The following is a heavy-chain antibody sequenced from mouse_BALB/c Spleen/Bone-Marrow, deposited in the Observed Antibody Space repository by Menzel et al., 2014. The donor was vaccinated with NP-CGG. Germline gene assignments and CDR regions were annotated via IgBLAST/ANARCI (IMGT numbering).Heavy chain of an antibody. V-gene: IGHV5-6-4*01. CDR3: TRSYYRYDEEAWFAY. Sequence: EVHLVESGGGLVKPGGSLKLSCAASGFTFSSHTMSWVRQTPEKRLEWVATISSGGSYTYYPDSVKGRFTISRDNAKNTLYLQMSSLKSEDTAMYYCTRSYYRYDEEAWFAYWGQGTLVTVSA. D-gene: IGHD2-14*01. CDR1: GFTFSSHT. CDR2: ISSGGSYT. J-gene: IGHJ3*01.